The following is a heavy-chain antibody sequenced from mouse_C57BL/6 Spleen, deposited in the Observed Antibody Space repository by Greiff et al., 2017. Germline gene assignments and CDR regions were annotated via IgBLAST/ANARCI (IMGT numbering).Heavy chain of an antibody. D-gene: IGHD2-5*01. Sequence: QVQLQQPGAELVKPGASVKLSCKASGYTFTSYWMHWVKQRPGQGLEWIGMIHPNSGSTNYNEKFKSKATLTVDKSSSTAYMQLSSLTSEDSAVYYCAYSKEGVYAMDYWGQGTSVTVSS. J-gene: IGHJ4*01. CDR3: AYSKEGVYAMDY. V-gene: IGHV1-64*01. CDR1: GYTFTSYW. CDR2: IHPNSGST.